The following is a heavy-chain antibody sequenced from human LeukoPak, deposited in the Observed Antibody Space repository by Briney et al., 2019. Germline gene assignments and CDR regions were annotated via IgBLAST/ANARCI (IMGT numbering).Heavy chain of an antibody. CDR1: GFTFSSYA. Sequence: PGGSLRLSCAASGFTFSSYAMSWVRQASGKGLEWVSAISGSGGSTYYADSVKGRFTISRDNSKNTLYLQMNSLRAEDTAVYYCAREPYGLVVIDYWGQGTLVTVSS. V-gene: IGHV3-23*01. D-gene: IGHD3-22*01. CDR3: AREPYGLVVIDY. CDR2: ISGSGGST. J-gene: IGHJ4*02.